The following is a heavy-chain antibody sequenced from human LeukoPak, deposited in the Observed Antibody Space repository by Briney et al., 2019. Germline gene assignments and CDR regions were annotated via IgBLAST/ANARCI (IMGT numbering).Heavy chain of an antibody. Sequence: PGGSLRLSCAASGFTFSSYSMNWVRQAPGKGLEWVSSISSSSSYIYYADSVKGRFTISRDNAKNSLYLQMNSLRAEDAAIYYCASDGTTTRYNWFDSWGQGTLVTVSS. CDR2: ISSSSSYI. CDR1: GFTFSSYS. D-gene: IGHD1-7*01. V-gene: IGHV3-21*04. J-gene: IGHJ5*01. CDR3: ASDGTTTRYNWFDS.